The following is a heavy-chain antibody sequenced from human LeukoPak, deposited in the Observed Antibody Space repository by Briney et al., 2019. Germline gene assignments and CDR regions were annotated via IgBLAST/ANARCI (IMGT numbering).Heavy chain of an antibody. J-gene: IGHJ3*02. Sequence: GASVKVSCKASGGTFSSYVISWVRQAPGQGLEWMGGITPGFGTANYAQKFQGTVTITADVSATTVYMVLNSLRSEDTAVYYCAREPEPAITLVRGEVFDIWGQGTMVIVSS. CDR2: ITPGFGTA. CDR1: GGTFSSYV. V-gene: IGHV1-69*13. CDR3: AREPEPAITLVRGEVFDI. D-gene: IGHD3-10*01.